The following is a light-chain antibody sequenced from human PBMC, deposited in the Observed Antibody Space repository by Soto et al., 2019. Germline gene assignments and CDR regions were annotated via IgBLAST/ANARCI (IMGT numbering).Light chain of an antibody. CDR3: QQFNTYPIT. J-gene: IGKJ5*01. Sequence: AIQLTQSTSSLSASVGDRVTITCRASQDIRGALAWYQQKPGKAPKLLIFDVSTLQSGVPSRFSGSGSGTDFTLTISSLQPVDFGTYYCQQFNTYPITFGQGTRLEIK. CDR2: DVS. V-gene: IGKV1-13*02. CDR1: QDIRGA.